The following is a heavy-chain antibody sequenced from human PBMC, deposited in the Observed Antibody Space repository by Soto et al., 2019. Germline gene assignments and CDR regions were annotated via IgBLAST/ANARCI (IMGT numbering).Heavy chain of an antibody. CDR3: AKEQLAMTVVVADYFDS. J-gene: IGHJ4*02. CDR1: GFTFSTYG. CDR2: ISSDGGSK. D-gene: IGHD3-22*01. V-gene: IGHV3-30*18. Sequence: QVQLVESGGGVVQPGKSLRLSCAASGFTFSTYGIHWVRQAPGKGLEWVALISSDGGSKYYGDSVKGRFIISRDNSHNTVSLQMNSLRADDTAVYFCAKEQLAMTVVVADYFDSWGQGTLVTVSS.